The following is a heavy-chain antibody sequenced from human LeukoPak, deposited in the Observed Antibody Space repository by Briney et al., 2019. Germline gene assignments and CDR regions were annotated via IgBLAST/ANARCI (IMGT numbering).Heavy chain of an antibody. CDR1: GITFSNYE. Sequence: PGGSLRLSCAASGITFSNYEMNWVRQAPGKGLEWVSYINPGGSNRFYAGSVRGRFAIYRDDAKKSVYLQMNSLRAEDTAVYYCASSLNSGWGPVDDYWGQGIMVTVSS. V-gene: IGHV3-48*03. D-gene: IGHD6-19*01. J-gene: IGHJ4*02. CDR3: ASSLNSGWGPVDDY. CDR2: INPGGSNR.